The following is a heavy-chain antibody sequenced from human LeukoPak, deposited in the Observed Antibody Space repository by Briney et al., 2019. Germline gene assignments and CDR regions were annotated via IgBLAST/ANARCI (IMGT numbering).Heavy chain of an antibody. CDR3: AKGSEAARPYYFDY. CDR2: SSYDGSHK. Sequence: GGSLRLSCTASGFTLSSHAMHWVRQAPGKGLVWVAVSSYDGSHKYYADSVKGRFTISRDNSKNTLYLQMNSLRAEETAVYYCAKGSEAARPYYFDYWGQGTLVTVSS. J-gene: IGHJ4*02. D-gene: IGHD6-6*01. CDR1: GFTLSSHA. V-gene: IGHV3-30-3*01.